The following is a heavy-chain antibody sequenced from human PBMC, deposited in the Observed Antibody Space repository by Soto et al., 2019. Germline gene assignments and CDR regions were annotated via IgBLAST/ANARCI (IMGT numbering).Heavy chain of an antibody. Sequence: QVQLQESGPGLVRPSQTLSLTCTVSGDSINSGDNYWTWFRQSPAKGLEWIGYISHSGSTSFNPSLKRRATISLDTSKSQFSLNLRSVTVADTALYFCAKGYDRSGYFVPYHFDVWGRGTLLTVSS. D-gene: IGHD3-22*01. CDR3: AKGYDRSGYFVPYHFDV. CDR1: GDSINSGDNY. CDR2: ISHSGST. J-gene: IGHJ4*02. V-gene: IGHV4-31*03.